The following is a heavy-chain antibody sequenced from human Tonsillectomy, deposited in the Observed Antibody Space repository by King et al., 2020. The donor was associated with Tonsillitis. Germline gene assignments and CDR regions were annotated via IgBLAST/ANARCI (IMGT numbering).Heavy chain of an antibody. CDR1: AFTFSTSW. CDR3: ARDHGYSSFDI. V-gene: IGHV3-7*01. CDR2: MNGDGSQR. J-gene: IGHJ3*02. Sequence: VQLVESGGGLVQPGGSLRLSCAASAFTFSTSWMTWLRQSPGKGLEWVATMNGDGSQRGYVDSVRGRFTISRDNAKSSVYLQMDTLGAEDTAIYYCARDHGYSSFDIWGQGTVVTVSS. D-gene: IGHD2-2*03.